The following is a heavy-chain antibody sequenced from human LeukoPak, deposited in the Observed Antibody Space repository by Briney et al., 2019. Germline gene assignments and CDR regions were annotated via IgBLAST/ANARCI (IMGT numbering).Heavy chain of an antibody. V-gene: IGHV5-51*01. D-gene: IGHD6-19*01. CDR1: GYSFTSYW. CDR3: ARHSPDTSGWPFDY. CDR2: IYLGDSDT. J-gene: IGHJ4*02. Sequence: GESLKISCKGSGYSFTSYWIGWVRHMPGKGLEWMGIIYLGDSDTRYSPSFQGQVTISADKSLSTAYLQWSSLRASDTAMYYCARHSPDTSGWPFDYWGQGTLVTVSS.